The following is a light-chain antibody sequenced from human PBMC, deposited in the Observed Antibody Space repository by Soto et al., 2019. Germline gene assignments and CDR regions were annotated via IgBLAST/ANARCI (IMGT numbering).Light chain of an antibody. Sequence: QSLLTQPAYVLGSPGQSFTISCTGKSSYVGGYNYVSWYQQHPGKAPKLMIYDVSNRPSGVSNRFSGSKSGNTASLTISGLQAEDEADYYCSSYTSSSTFVFGGGTKVTVL. CDR2: DVS. CDR3: SSYTSSSTFV. CDR1: SSYVGGYNY. V-gene: IGLV2-14*01. J-gene: IGLJ2*01.